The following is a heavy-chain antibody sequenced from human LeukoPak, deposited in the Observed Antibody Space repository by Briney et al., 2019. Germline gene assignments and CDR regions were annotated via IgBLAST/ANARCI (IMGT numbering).Heavy chain of an antibody. CDR1: GVTFSSYA. V-gene: IGHV3-23*01. J-gene: IGHJ4*02. Sequence: GGSLRLSCAASGVTFSSYAMSWVRQAPGKGLEWVSAISGSGGSTYYADSVKGRFTISRDNSKNTLYLQMNSLRAEDTAVYYCATPLYDYVWGSYRYWGQGTLVTVSS. CDR3: ATPLYDYVWGSYRY. D-gene: IGHD3-16*02. CDR2: ISGSGGST.